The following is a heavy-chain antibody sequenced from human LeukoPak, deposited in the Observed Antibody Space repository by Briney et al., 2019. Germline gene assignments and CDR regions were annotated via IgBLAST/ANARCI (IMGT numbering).Heavy chain of an antibody. CDR1: GFTLSSYS. Sequence: PGGPQRLSCAASGFTLSSYSINWARQAPGKALEWVTSISSSSSYIYYADPVKGRFTISRDNAKNSLYLQMNSLRAEDTAVYYCARVTEAPYYFDYWGQGALVTVSS. J-gene: IGHJ4*02. V-gene: IGHV3-21*01. CDR2: ISSSSSYI. CDR3: ARVTEAPYYFDY.